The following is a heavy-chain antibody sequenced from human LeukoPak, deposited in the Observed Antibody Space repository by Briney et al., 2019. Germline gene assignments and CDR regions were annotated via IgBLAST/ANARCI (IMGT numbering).Heavy chain of an antibody. CDR3: AKPLLEMATIGDAFDI. Sequence: PGGSLRLSCAASGFTFSSYAMSWVRQAPGKWLEWVSAISGSGGSTYYADSVKGRFTISRDNSKNTLYLQMNSLRAEDTAVYYCAKPLLEMATIGDAFDIWGQGTMVTVSS. CDR1: GFTFSSYA. D-gene: IGHD5-24*01. V-gene: IGHV3-23*01. CDR2: ISGSGGST. J-gene: IGHJ3*02.